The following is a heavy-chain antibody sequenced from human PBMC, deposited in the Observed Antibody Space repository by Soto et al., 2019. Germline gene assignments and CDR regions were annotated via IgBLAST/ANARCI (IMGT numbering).Heavy chain of an antibody. V-gene: IGHV4-34*01. J-gene: IGHJ4*02. D-gene: IGHD3-3*01. CDR2: INHSGST. CDR3: ARDYYDFWSGYYHNFDY. CDR1: GGSFSGYY. Sequence: QVQLQQWGAGLLKPSETLSLTCAVYGGSFSGYYWSWIRQPPGKGLERIGEINHSGSTNYNPSLKSRVTISVDTSKNQFSLKLSSVTAADTAVYYCARDYYDFWSGYYHNFDYWGQGTLVTVSS.